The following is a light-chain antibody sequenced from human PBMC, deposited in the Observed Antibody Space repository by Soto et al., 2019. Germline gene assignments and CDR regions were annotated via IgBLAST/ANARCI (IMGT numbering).Light chain of an antibody. CDR1: QSVSDN. Sequence: MTQSPDTLYVSPGERVTLSCRASQSVSDNLAWYQQKPGKAPKLLIYKASSLESGVPSRFSGSGSGTEFTLTISSLQPDDFATYYCQQYNSYSYTFGQGTKLEIK. V-gene: IGKV1-5*03. J-gene: IGKJ2*01. CDR3: QQYNSYSYT. CDR2: KAS.